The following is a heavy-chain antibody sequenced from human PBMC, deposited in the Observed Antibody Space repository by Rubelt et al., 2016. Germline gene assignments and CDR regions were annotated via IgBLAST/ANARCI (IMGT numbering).Heavy chain of an antibody. CDR3: ARGGGSYNSDYYYGIDV. CDR1: AGSIRPYY. D-gene: IGHD2-15*01. CDR2: ISYSGRP. V-gene: IGHV4-59*01. Sequence: QVHLQESGPGLVKPSETLSLTCSISAGSIRPYYWSWIRQPPGKGLEWIGDISYSGRPHYSPSLKSRLTISLDTSKNQVSLKLTSVTTEDTAVYYCARGGGSYNSDYYYGIDVWGQGTTVTVSS. J-gene: IGHJ6*02.